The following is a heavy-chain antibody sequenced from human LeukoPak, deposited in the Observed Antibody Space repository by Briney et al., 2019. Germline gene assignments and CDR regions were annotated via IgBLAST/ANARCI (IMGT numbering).Heavy chain of an antibody. J-gene: IGHJ4*02. CDR2: ISGDGGST. Sequence: PGGSLRLSFAAPGFIFDNYAIHWVRQAPGKGLEWVSLISGDGGSTFYADSVRGRFTISRDNTRKSLSLQMSSLRSEDTALYYCARESETSGWYDYWSQGTLATV. CDR1: GFIFDNYA. V-gene: IGHV3-43*02. D-gene: IGHD6-19*01. CDR3: ARESETSGWYDY.